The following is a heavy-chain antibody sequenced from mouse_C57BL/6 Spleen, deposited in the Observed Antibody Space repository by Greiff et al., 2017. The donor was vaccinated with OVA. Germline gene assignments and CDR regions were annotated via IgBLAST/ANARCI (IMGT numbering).Heavy chain of an antibody. J-gene: IGHJ2*01. CDR1: GFTFSSYA. D-gene: IGHD1-1*01. Sequence: EVQRVESGEGLVKPGGSLKLSCAASGFTFSSYAMSWVRQTPEKRLEWVAYISSGGDYIYYADTVKGRFTISRDNARNTLYLQMSSLKSEDTAMYYCTRDYYGSSYVNYFDNWGQGTTLTVSS. CDR3: TRDYYGSSYVNYFDN. CDR2: ISSGGDYI. V-gene: IGHV5-9-1*02.